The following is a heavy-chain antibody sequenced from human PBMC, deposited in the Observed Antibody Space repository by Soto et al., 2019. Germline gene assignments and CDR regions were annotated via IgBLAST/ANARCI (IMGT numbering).Heavy chain of an antibody. Sequence: QVQLQESGPGLVKPSGTLSLTCAVSGGSISSSNWWSWVRQPPGKGLEWIGEIYHSGSTNYNPSPKSRVTLSVDKSKNQFSLTLSSVTAADTAVYYCASVRGGYYYAMDVWGQGTTVTVSS. CDR2: IYHSGST. CDR1: GGSISSSNW. D-gene: IGHD3-10*02. CDR3: ASVRGGYYYAMDV. V-gene: IGHV4-4*02. J-gene: IGHJ6*02.